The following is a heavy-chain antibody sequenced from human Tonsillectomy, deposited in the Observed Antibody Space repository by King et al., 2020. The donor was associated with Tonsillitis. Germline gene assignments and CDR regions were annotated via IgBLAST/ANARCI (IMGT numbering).Heavy chain of an antibody. CDR3: ARSTETYYDFWSVYAPFDP. V-gene: IGHV1-2*02. D-gene: IGHD3-3*01. Sequence: VQLVESGAEVKKPGASVKVSCKASGYTFTGYYMHWVRQAPGQGLEWMGWINPNSGGTNYAQKVQGRVTMTRDTSISTAYMELSRLRSDDTAVYYCARSTETYYDFWSVYAPFDPWGQGTLVTVSS. CDR1: GYTFTGYY. J-gene: IGHJ5*02. CDR2: INPNSGGT.